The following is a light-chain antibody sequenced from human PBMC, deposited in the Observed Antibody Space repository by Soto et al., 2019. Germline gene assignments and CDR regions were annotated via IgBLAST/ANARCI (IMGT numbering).Light chain of an antibody. Sequence: DIQMTQSPSSLSASVGDRVTITCRASQDIKNILIWFQQKPGKAPKSLIYGASILQSGVPSRLSGSGSGTDFTLTISSLQPEDVATYYCQHYESYPLTFGGGTRVEIK. V-gene: IGKV1-16*01. CDR2: GAS. CDR1: QDIKNI. CDR3: QHYESYPLT. J-gene: IGKJ4*01.